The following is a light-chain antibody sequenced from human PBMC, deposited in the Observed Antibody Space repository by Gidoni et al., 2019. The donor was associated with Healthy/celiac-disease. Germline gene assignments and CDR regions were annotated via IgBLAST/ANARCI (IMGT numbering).Light chain of an antibody. V-gene: IGLV2-23*02. J-gene: IGLJ2*01. CDR2: EIS. CDR3: CSYEGSSTFVV. CDR1: SSDGGSYNL. Sequence: QSALTQPASVSGSPGQSITISYTGTSSDGGSYNLVYWYHQPPGKAPQLIIFEISKRPSGVSNRSSGSNAGNTASLTISGLQAEDEADYYCCSYEGSSTFVVFGGGTKLTVL.